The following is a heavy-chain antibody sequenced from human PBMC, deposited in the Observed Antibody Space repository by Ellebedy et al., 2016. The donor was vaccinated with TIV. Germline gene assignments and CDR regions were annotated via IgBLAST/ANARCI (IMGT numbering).Heavy chain of an antibody. CDR2: IKQDGSEK. V-gene: IGHV3-7*01. D-gene: IGHD2-2*01. CDR3: AKDPHIVVVPAAGDWFDP. CDR1: GFTFSSYW. Sequence: GESLKISXAASGFTFSSYWMSWVRQAPGKGLEWVANIKQDGSEKYYVDSVKGRFTISRDNAKNSLYLQMNSLRAEDTAVYYCAKDPHIVVVPAAGDWFDPWGQGTLVTVSS. J-gene: IGHJ5*02.